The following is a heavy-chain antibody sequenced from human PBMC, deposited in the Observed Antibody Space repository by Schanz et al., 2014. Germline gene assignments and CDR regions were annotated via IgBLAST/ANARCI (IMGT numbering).Heavy chain of an antibody. D-gene: IGHD6-19*01. Sequence: EVQLVESGGGLVKPGGSLRLSCEASEFTFSSYKMNWVRQAPGKGLEWVSSISSSGSYIHYADSVKGRFTISRDNAKNTLYLHMNTLGADDTALYYCAIIGVMVAVAGTRADYWGQGTLVTVST. J-gene: IGHJ4*02. CDR3: AIIGVMVAVAGTRADY. V-gene: IGHV3-21*01. CDR1: EFTFSSYK. CDR2: ISSSGSYI.